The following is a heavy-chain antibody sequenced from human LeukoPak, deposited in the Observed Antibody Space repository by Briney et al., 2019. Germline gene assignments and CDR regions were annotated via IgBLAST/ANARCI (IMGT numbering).Heavy chain of an antibody. CDR3: ARVRCGGDCYPDY. J-gene: IGHJ4*02. CDR2: IDWDDDK. Sequence: SGPALVKPPQTLTLTCTFSGFSLSTSGMRVSWIRQPPGKALEWLARIDWDDDKFYSTSLKTRLTISKDTSKNQVVLTMTNMGPVDTATYYCARVRCGGDCYPDYWGQGTLVTVSS. CDR1: GFSLSTSGMR. D-gene: IGHD2-21*02. V-gene: IGHV2-70*04.